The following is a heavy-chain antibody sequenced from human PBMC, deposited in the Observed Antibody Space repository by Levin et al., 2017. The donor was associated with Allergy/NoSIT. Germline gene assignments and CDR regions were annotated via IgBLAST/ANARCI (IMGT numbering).Heavy chain of an antibody. J-gene: IGHJ6*02. V-gene: IGHV1-46*01. D-gene: IGHD5-18*01. CDR3: ARVGLKQLWFWGGMDV. CDR2: INPSGGST. Sequence: ASVKVSCKASGYTFTSYYMHWVRQAPGQGLEWMGIINPSGGSTSYAQKFQGRVTMTRDTSTSTVYMELSSLRSEDTAVYYCARVGLKQLWFWGGMDVWGQGTTVTVSS. CDR1: GYTFTSYY.